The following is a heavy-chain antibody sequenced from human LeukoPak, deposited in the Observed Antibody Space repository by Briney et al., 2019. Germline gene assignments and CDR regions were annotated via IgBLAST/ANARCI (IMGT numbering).Heavy chain of an antibody. Sequence: GGSLRLPCAASGFTFRTYGMHWVRQAPGKGLEWVAFIRYDGSNQYYADSVKGRFTISRDNSKTTLYLQMNSLRAEDTAVYYCARGGRYAYFLDYWGQGTLVTVSS. CDR1: GFTFRTYG. CDR3: ARGGRYAYFLDY. D-gene: IGHD3-16*01. J-gene: IGHJ4*02. V-gene: IGHV3-30*02. CDR2: IRYDGSNQ.